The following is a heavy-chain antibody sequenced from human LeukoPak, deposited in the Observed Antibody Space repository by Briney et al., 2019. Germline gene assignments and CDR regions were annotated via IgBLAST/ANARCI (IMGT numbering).Heavy chain of an antibody. V-gene: IGHV1-46*01. J-gene: IGHJ5*02. CDR1: GYTFTSNY. CDR3: ARVLGQQLVRRFDP. CDR2: ISPSGGST. D-gene: IGHD6-13*01. Sequence: ASVKVSCKAFGYTFTSNYMHWVRQAPGQGPEWMGVISPSGGSTTYAQKFQGRVTLTRDMSTSTDYLELSSLRSEDTAVYYCARVLGQQLVRRFDPWGQGTLVTVSS.